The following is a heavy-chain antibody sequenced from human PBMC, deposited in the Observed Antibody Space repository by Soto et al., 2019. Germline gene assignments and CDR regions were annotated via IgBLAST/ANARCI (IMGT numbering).Heavy chain of an antibody. CDR1: GYTFTGYY. CDR3: ARDRANYYDSSGYYPGSFAY. CDR2: INPNSGGT. V-gene: IGHV1-2*04. J-gene: IGHJ4*02. D-gene: IGHD3-22*01. Sequence: ASVKVSCKASGYTFTGYYMHWVRQAPGQGLEWMGWINPNSGGTNYAQKFQGWVTMTRDTSISTAYMGLSRLRSDDTAVYYCARDRANYYDSSGYYPGSFAYWGQGTLVTVSS.